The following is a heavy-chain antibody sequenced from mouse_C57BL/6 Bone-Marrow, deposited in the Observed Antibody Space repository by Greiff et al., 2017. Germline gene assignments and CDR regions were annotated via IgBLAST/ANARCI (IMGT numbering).Heavy chain of an antibody. CDR2: IYPGNSDT. Sequence: VQLQQSGTVLARPGASVKMSCKTSGYTFTSYWMHWVKQRPGQGLEWIGAIYPGNSDTSYNQKFKGKAKLTAVTSASTAYMELSSLTNEDSAVYYCTREIYYGNPYYYAMDYWGQGTSVTVSS. J-gene: IGHJ4*01. V-gene: IGHV1-5*01. CDR3: TREIYYGNPYYYAMDY. CDR1: GYTFTSYW. D-gene: IGHD2-1*01.